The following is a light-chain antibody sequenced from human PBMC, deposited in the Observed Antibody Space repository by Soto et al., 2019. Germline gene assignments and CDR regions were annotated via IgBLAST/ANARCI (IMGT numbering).Light chain of an antibody. CDR3: QQRSNWLT. V-gene: IGKV3-11*01. J-gene: IGKJ4*01. Sequence: EIVLTQSPATLSLSPGERATLSCRASQSVSSYLAWYQQKPGQAPRLLIYDASSRATGIPARFGGSGSGTDLTLPISSLEHEDFEVSYCQQRSNWLTFGGGTKVEIK. CDR2: DAS. CDR1: QSVSSY.